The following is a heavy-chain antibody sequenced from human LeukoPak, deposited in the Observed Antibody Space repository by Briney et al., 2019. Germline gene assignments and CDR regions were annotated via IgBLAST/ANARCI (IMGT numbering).Heavy chain of an antibody. V-gene: IGHV1-69*05. CDR2: IIPIFGTA. J-gene: IGHJ4*02. CDR3: ARDSEIFGVVTPTFDY. CDR1: GGTFISYA. D-gene: IGHD3-3*01. Sequence: SVKVSCKASGGTFISYAISWVRQAPGQGLEWMGRIIPIFGTANYAQKFQGRVTITTDESTSTAYMELSSLRSEDTAVYDCARDSEIFGVVTPTFDYWSQGTLVTVSS.